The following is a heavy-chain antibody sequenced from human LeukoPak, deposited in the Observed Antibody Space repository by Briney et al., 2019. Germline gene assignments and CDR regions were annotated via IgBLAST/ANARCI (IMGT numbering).Heavy chain of an antibody. Sequence: GGSLRLSCAASGFTFSSHGMNWVRQAPGKGLEWVSGIIPSGHTTYYADSVRGRFTISRDNGKNSLDLQMNSLRADDTAVYYCARDTLGEGEDANYAVYYFDYWGQGTVVTVSS. CDR3: ARDTLGEGEDANYAVYYFDY. CDR1: GFTFSSHG. V-gene: IGHV3-48*04. J-gene: IGHJ4*02. CDR2: IIPSGHTT. D-gene: IGHD4/OR15-4a*01.